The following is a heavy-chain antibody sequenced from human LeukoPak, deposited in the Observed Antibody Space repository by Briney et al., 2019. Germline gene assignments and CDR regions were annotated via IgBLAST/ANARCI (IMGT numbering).Heavy chain of an antibody. J-gene: IGHJ4*02. D-gene: IGHD3-22*01. V-gene: IGHV4-59*01. CDR2: IYYSGSI. Sequence: SETLSLTCTVSGASISSYYWSWIRQPPGKGLEWIGDIYYSGSIKYNPSLKSRVTMSVDTSKTQFSLKLSSVPAADTAIYYCARENPSGYYNRPIDYWGQGTLVTVSS. CDR1: GASISSYY. CDR3: ARENPSGYYNRPIDY.